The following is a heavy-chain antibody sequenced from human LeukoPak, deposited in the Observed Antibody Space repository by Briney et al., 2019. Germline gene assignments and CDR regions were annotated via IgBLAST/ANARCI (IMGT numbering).Heavy chain of an antibody. D-gene: IGHD3-10*01. V-gene: IGHV3-21*04. CDR3: AGHYGSGSYYYFDY. CDR2: ISSSSNSI. Sequence: GGSLRLSCAASGFTFSSYSMNWVRQAPGKGLEWVSFISSSSNSIYYADSLKGRFTISRDNAKNSLYLQMNSLRAEDTAVYYCAGHYGSGSYYYFDYWGQGTLVTVSS. J-gene: IGHJ4*02. CDR1: GFTFSSYS.